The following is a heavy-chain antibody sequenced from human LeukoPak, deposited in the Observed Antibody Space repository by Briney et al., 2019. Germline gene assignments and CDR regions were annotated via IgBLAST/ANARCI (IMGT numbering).Heavy chain of an antibody. J-gene: IGHJ4*02. D-gene: IGHD5-12*01. CDR3: ARRSNSGYEYFDY. CDR2: ISTSGSTI. Sequence: GGSLRLSCAASGFTFSDYYMSWIRQAPGKGLEWVSFISTSGSTIYYADSVKGRFTISRDNAKNTLYLLMDSLRAEDTAVYYCARRSNSGYEYFDYWGQGTLVTVSS. V-gene: IGHV3-11*01. CDR1: GFTFSDYY.